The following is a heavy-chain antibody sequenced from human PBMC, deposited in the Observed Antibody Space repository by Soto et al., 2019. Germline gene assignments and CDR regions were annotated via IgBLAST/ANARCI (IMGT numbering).Heavy chain of an antibody. CDR2: IPYDGSNK. CDR3: AINWARFFSRTNCYRVDY. Sequence: QMQLVESGGGVVQPGRSLRLSCAASGFTFSNYGMHWVRQAPGKGLEWVALIPYDGSNKYYADSVKGRFTIYRDNSNNTVYLHINSPGAEDTAVFYCAINWARFFSRTNCYRVDYWGQGTLVIVSS. V-gene: IGHV3-30*03. J-gene: IGHJ4*02. CDR1: GFTFSNYG. D-gene: IGHD2-2*02.